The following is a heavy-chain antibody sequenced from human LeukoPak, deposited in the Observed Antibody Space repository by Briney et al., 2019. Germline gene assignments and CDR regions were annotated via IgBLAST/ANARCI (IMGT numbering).Heavy chain of an antibody. CDR2: IYTSGST. CDR1: GGSISSYY. J-gene: IGHJ3*02. Sequence: SETLSLTCTVSGGSISSYYWSWIRQPAGKGLEWIGRIYTSGSTNYNPSLKSRVTMSVDTSKNQFSLKLSSVTAADTAVYYCARAPYYYDSSGYYPDAFDIWGQGTMVTVSS. D-gene: IGHD3-22*01. CDR3: ARAPYYYDSSGYYPDAFDI. V-gene: IGHV4-4*07.